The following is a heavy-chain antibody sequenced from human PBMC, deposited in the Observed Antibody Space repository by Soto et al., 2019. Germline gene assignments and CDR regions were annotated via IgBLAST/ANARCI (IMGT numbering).Heavy chain of an antibody. CDR2: INPSGGST. CDR3: ARDRLYCGGDCDHYFDY. J-gene: IGHJ4*02. V-gene: IGHV1-46*01. Sequence: QVQLVQSGAEVKKPGASVKVSCKASGYTFTSYYMHWVRQAPGQGLEWMGIINPSGGSTSYAQKFQGRVTVTRDTSTSTVYMELSSLRSEDTAVYYCARDRLYCGGDCDHYFDYWGQGTLVTVSS. CDR1: GYTFTSYY. D-gene: IGHD2-21*02.